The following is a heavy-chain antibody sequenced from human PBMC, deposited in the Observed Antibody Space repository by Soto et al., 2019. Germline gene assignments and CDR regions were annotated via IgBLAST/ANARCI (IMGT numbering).Heavy chain of an antibody. J-gene: IGHJ6*02. V-gene: IGHV1-3*05. CDR1: GYTFTSYV. CDR3: ASEAIAAAAVYGMDV. Sequence: QVQLVQSGAEEKKPGASVKVSCKASGYTFTSYVMHWVRQAPGQRLEWMGWINAGNGNTKYSQKFQGRVTITRDTSASTAYMDLSSLRSEDTAVYYCASEAIAAAAVYGMDVWGQGTTVTVSS. D-gene: IGHD6-13*01. CDR2: INAGNGNT.